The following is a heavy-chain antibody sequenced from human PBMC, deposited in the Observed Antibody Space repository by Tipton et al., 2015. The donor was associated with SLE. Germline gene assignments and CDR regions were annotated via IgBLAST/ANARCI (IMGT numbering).Heavy chain of an antibody. V-gene: IGHV4-4*07. D-gene: IGHD1-1*01. Sequence: TLSLTCTVSGDSISNYYWHWIRQPAGKGLEWIGRFYTNENTNYNPSLKSRITMSVDTSKNQFSLKLRSVTAADTAVYYCARVGTSGTAGPTDFDVWGQGTMVTVSS. CDR1: GDSISNYY. CDR2: FYTNENT. J-gene: IGHJ3*01. CDR3: ARVGTSGTAGPTDFDV.